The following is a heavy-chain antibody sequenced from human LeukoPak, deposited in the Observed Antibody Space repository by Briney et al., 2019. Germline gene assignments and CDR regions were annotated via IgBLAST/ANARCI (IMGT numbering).Heavy chain of an antibody. CDR3: ASDYLRGAYFDY. Sequence: ASVKVSCKAFGYTFATYGISWVRQAPGQGLEWMGWISTYNGDTRYAQNLQGRVNMTTETSTSTAYMELRSLRSDDTAVYYCASDYLRGAYFDYWGQGTLVTVSS. D-gene: IGHD1-26*01. J-gene: IGHJ4*02. V-gene: IGHV1-18*04. CDR2: ISTYNGDT. CDR1: GYTFATYG.